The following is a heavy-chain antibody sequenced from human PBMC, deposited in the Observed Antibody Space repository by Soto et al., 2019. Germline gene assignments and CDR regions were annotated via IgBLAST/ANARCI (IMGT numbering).Heavy chain of an antibody. V-gene: IGHV1-3*01. J-gene: IGHJ4*02. CDR3: AKEDFWSGYLDY. CDR1: GYTFTSYA. D-gene: IGHD3-3*01. CDR2: INAGNGNT. Sequence: GASVKVSCKASGYTFTSYAMHWVRQAPGQRLEWMGWINAGNGNTKYSQKFQGRATITSYTSASTAYMELSSLRSEDTAVYYCAKEDFWSGYLDYWGQGTLVTVSS.